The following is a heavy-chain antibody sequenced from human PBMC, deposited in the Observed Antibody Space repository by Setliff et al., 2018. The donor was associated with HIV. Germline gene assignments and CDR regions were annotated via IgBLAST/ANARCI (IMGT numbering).Heavy chain of an antibody. CDR2: IYYSGST. D-gene: IGHD3-16*02. V-gene: IGHV4-59*08. CDR3: ARLSYDYVWGSYRYIDYYYYMDV. J-gene: IGHJ6*03. Sequence: SETLSLTCTVSGGSISSYYWSWIRQPPGKGLEWIGYIYYSGSTNYNPSLKSRVTISVDTSKNQFSLKLSSVTAADSAVYYCARLSYDYVWGSYRYIDYYYYMDVWGKGTTVTVSS. CDR1: GGSISSYY.